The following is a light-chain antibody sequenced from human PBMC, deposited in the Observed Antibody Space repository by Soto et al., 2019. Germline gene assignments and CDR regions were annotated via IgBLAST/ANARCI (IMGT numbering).Light chain of an antibody. CDR1: QSVSSSY. V-gene: IGKV3-20*01. CDR2: GAS. CDR3: QQYNSYSPLT. Sequence: EIVLTQSPGTLSLSPGERATLSCRASQSVSSSYLAWYQQKPGQAPRLLIYGASTRATGIPARFSGSRSGTEFTLTISSLQPDDYATYYCQQYNSYSPLTFGGGTKVDIK. J-gene: IGKJ4*01.